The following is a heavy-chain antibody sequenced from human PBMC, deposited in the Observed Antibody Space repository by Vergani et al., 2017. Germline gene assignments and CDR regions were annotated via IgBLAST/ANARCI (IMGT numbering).Heavy chain of an antibody. V-gene: IGHV3-21*01. CDR1: GFSLSTYT. CDR2: ISGNNDDV. J-gene: IGHJ3*01. CDR3: VRDVRVSRT. Sequence: EVQLVESGGGLVNPGGCLTLSCVASGFSLSTYTFNWVRQAPGKGLEWVSSISGNNDDVYYADSVKGRFTISRDNAKNSLYLDMSSLRAEDTAVYYCVRDVRVSRTWGQGTLVAVSS.